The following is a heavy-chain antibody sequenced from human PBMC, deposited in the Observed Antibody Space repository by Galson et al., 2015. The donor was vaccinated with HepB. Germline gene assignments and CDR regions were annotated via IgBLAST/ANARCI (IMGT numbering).Heavy chain of an antibody. CDR2: IGVSDGSI. J-gene: IGHJ4*02. V-gene: IGHV3-23*01. D-gene: IGHD5-12*01. CDR3: AKGRPERPPQNIRYDLPDY. Sequence: SLRLSCAASGFTFSSYAMNWVRQAPGKGLEWVSGIGVSDGSIYYANSMKGRFTISRDNSKNTLYLQMKSLRVEDTAIYYCAKGRPERPPQNIRYDLPDYWGQGTLVTVSS. CDR1: GFTFSSYA.